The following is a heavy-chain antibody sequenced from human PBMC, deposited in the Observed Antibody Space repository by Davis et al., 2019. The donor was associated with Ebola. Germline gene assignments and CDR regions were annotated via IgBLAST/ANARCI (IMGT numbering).Heavy chain of an antibody. V-gene: IGHV3-33*01. J-gene: IGHJ6*02. CDR3: ATTTPFGGYGMDV. Sequence: PGGSLRLSCAASGFTFSSYGMHWVRQAPGKGLEWVAVIWYDGSNKYYADSVKGRFTISRDNSKNTLYLQMNSLRAEDTAVYYCATTTPFGGYGMDVWGQGTTVTVSS. D-gene: IGHD3-3*01. CDR2: IWYDGSNK. CDR1: GFTFSSYG.